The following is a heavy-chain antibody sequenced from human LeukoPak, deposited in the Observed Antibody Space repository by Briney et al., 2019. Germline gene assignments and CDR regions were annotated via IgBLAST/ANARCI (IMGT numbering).Heavy chain of an antibody. D-gene: IGHD3-10*01. V-gene: IGHV4-34*01. CDR1: GGSFSGYY. J-gene: IGHJ4*02. Sequence: PSETLSLTCAVYGGSFSGYYWSWIRQPPGKGLEWIGEINHSGSTNYNPSLKSRVTISVDASKNQFSLKLSSVTAADTAVYYCARGRGVGDYWGQGTLVTVSP. CDR2: INHSGST. CDR3: ARGRGVGDY.